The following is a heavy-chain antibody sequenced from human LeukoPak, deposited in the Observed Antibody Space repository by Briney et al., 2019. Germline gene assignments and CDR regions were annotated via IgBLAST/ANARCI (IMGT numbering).Heavy chain of an antibody. CDR2: IKQDGSEV. J-gene: IGHJ4*02. D-gene: IGHD6-6*01. V-gene: IGHV3-7*01. CDR3: VRALGSSSSDF. Sequence: GRSLRLSCAASGFTFDRSWMSWVRQAPGKGLEWVANIKQDGSEVYYVDSVEGRFTVSRDNTKNSLSLQMNSLRGEDTAVYYCVRALGSSSSDFWGQGTLVTVSS. CDR1: GFTFDRSW.